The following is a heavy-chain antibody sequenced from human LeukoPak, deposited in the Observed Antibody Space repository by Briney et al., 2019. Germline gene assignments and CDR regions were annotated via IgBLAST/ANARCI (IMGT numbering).Heavy chain of an antibody. CDR2: IWADGTRQ. Sequence: GGSLRLSCAASGFTSSSYGMSWVRQAPGKGLEGVAFIWADGTRQFYADSVKGRFTISRDNSNYTVYLHMNSLKAEDTALYYCVRDRNNNYFDYWGQGTLLTVSS. V-gene: IGHV3-33*08. J-gene: IGHJ4*02. CDR3: VRDRNNNYFDY. D-gene: IGHD1-14*01. CDR1: GFTSSSYG.